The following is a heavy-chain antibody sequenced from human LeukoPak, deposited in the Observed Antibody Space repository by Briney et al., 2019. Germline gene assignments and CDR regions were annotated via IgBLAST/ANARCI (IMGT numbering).Heavy chain of an antibody. D-gene: IGHD4-23*01. CDR3: AREQSYGGNNYFDY. V-gene: IGHV4-59*01. Sequence: PSETLSLTCTVSGGSISSYYWNWIRQPPGQGLEWIGYIYYCGSTNYNPSLKSRVTISVDRSKNQFSLKLSSVTVVDTAVYYCAREQSYGGNNYFDYWGQGTLVTVSS. CDR2: IYYCGST. J-gene: IGHJ4*02. CDR1: GGSISSYY.